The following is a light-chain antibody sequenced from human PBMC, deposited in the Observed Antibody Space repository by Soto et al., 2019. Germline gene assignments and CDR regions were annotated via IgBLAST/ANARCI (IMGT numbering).Light chain of an antibody. CDR2: EGT. CDR1: TL. CDR3: CTYVDSSTVV. Sequence: QSVLTRPASVSGSPGQSITISCTGTTLVSWYQLHPGKAPKLIIYEGTKRPSGVSNRFSGSKSGNTASLTISGLQAEDEAEYYCCTYVDSSTVVFGGGTKLTVL. V-gene: IGLV2-23*01. J-gene: IGLJ3*02.